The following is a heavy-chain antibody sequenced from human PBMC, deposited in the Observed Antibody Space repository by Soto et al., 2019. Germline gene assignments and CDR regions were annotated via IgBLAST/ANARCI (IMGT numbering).Heavy chain of an antibody. CDR3: ARVVIGTKSYWFDP. J-gene: IGHJ5*02. V-gene: IGHV4-31*03. CDR1: GGSINSGGYY. Sequence: PSETLSLTCTVSGGSINSGGYYWSWIRQNPGKGLEWIGNIYYNGGTYYSPSLKSRLAISIDTSKNQFSLRLSSVTAADTAVYYCARVVIGTKSYWFDPWGHGTLVTVSS. CDR2: IYYNGGT.